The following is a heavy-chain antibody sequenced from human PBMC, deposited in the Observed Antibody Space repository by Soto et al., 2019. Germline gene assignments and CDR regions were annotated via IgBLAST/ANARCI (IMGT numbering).Heavy chain of an antibody. Sequence: SVKVSCKATGGTFGSDAITWVRQAPGQGLEWVGRIIPIFGTTNYAQNLQGRVTISADKSTLTSYMELHSLTSDDTALYYCARDRTDSGYYTNWLDPWGQGTQVTVSS. D-gene: IGHD3-22*01. CDR1: GGTFGSDA. CDR2: IIPIFGTT. J-gene: IGHJ5*02. CDR3: ARDRTDSGYYTNWLDP. V-gene: IGHV1-69*06.